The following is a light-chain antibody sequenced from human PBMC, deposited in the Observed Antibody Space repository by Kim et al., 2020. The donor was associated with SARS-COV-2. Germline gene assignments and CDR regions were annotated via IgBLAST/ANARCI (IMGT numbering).Light chain of an antibody. CDR1: QSISSY. V-gene: IGKV1-39*01. Sequence: SVGDRVTISCRASQSISSYVKWYQHKAVKAPKLLIYAASSLQSGVPSRFSGSGSGTDFTLTISSLQPEDFATYSCQQTYSFPQITFGQGTRLEIK. CDR3: QQTYSFPQIT. CDR2: AAS. J-gene: IGKJ5*01.